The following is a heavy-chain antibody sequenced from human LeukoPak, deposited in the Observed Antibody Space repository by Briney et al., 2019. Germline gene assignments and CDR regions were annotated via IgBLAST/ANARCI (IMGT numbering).Heavy chain of an antibody. Sequence: PSETLSLTCTVSGGSISSGDYYWSWIRQPPGKGLEWIGYIYYSGSTYYNPSLKSRVTISVDTSKNQFSLKLSSVTAADTAVYYCAGAGYGSGPLLTFDPWGQGTLVTVSS. CDR3: AGAGYGSGPLLTFDP. V-gene: IGHV4-30-4*01. CDR2: IYYSGST. CDR1: GGSISSGDYY. D-gene: IGHD3-10*01. J-gene: IGHJ5*02.